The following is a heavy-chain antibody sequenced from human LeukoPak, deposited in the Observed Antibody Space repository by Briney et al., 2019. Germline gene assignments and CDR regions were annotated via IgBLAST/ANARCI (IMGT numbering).Heavy chain of an antibody. CDR3: ARDEGYCSGGSCYRPTGADYFDY. D-gene: IGHD2-15*01. V-gene: IGHV3-7*01. CDR1: GFTFSSYW. CDR2: IKQDGSEK. Sequence: GGSLRLSCAASGFTFSSYWMSWVRQAPGKGLEGVANIKQDGSEKYYVDSVKGRFTISRDNAKNSLYLQMNSLRAEDTAVYYCARDEGYCSGGSCYRPTGADYFDYWGQGTLVTVSS. J-gene: IGHJ4*02.